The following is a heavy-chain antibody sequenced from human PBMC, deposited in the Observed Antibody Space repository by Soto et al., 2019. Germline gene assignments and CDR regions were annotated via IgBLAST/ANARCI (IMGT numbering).Heavy chain of an antibody. CDR1: GASISIYAYH. J-gene: IGHJ4*02. Sequence: PSETLSLTCTVSGASISIYAYHWGWLRQPPGKGLEWIGSVKSSGTYYSPSLRSRITVSVDTSNNQYSLDLRSVTAADTATYYCVRLGDLWGQGXLVTVYS. D-gene: IGHD3-16*01. CDR3: VRLGDL. V-gene: IGHV4-39*01. CDR2: VKSSGT.